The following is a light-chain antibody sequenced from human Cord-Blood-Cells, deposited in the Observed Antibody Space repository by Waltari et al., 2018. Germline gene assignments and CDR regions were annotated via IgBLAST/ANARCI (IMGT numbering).Light chain of an antibody. CDR1: QSVSSY. CDR3: QQRSNWLKYS. Sequence: EIVLTQSPATLSLSPGERATLSCRASQSVSSYLAWSQQKPGQAPRLLIYDASNRATGIPARFSGSGSGTDFTLTISSLEPEDFAVYYCQQRSNWLKYSFGQGTKLEIK. V-gene: IGKV3-11*01. CDR2: DAS. J-gene: IGKJ2*03.